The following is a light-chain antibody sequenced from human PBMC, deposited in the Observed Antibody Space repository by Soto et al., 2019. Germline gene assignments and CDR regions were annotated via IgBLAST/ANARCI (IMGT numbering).Light chain of an antibody. CDR1: QSISTY. CDR3: QQCYSTPLT. V-gene: IGKV1-39*01. CDR2: AVS. Sequence: DIQMTQSPSSLYASVGDRVTITCRASQSISTYLNWYQQKPGKAPKVLMYAVSSLQSGVPSRFSGTVSGTDFILTISSLQPEDFATYYCQQCYSTPLTFGQGTKLEIK. J-gene: IGKJ2*01.